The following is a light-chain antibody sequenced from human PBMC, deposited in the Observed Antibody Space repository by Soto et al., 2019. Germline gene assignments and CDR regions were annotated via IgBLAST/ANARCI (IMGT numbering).Light chain of an antibody. J-gene: IGLJ1*01. V-gene: IGLV2-14*01. CDR3: SSYKSGSTQV. CDR1: SSDVGGYKY. CDR2: EVS. Sequence: QSALTPPPSVSGSPGPSIAIACTGTSSDVGGYKYVSWYQQHPGKAPKLMLYEVSNRPSGVSNRLSGSKSCNTASLPISGLHAEDESDYYCSSYKSGSTQVFGTGTKLTVL.